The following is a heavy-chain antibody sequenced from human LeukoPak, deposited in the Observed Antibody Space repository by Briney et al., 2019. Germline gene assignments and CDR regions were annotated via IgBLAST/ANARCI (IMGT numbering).Heavy chain of an antibody. J-gene: IGHJ4*02. V-gene: IGHV1-24*01. CDR1: GYTLTELS. Sequence: ASVKVSCKVSGYTLTELSMHWVRQAPGRGLEWMGGFDPEDGETIYAQKFQGRVTMTEDTSTDTAYMELSSLRSEDTAVYYRARCGHPGAEEWEPAGHYWGQGTLVTVSS. CDR2: FDPEDGET. CDR3: ARCGHPGAEEWEPAGHY. D-gene: IGHD1-26*01.